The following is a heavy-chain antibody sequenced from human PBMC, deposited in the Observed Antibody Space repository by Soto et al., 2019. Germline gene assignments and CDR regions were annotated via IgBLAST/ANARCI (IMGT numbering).Heavy chain of an antibody. Sequence: QVPLVQSGAEVKKPGASVKVSCKASGYSFSDFYIHWARQAPGQGLEWMGWINPDNGGTDYAPKFQGRVTLTRDTSNSTAYMEMSRLKCDDTAVYYCARVTDDWNSVRFDPWGQGTLVTVSS. CDR2: INPDNGGT. J-gene: IGHJ5*02. CDR1: GYSFSDFY. D-gene: IGHD1-7*01. V-gene: IGHV1-2*02. CDR3: ARVTDDWNSVRFDP.